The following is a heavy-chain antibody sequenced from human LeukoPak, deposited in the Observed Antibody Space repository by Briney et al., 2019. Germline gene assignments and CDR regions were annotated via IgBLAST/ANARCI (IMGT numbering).Heavy chain of an antibody. D-gene: IGHD3-10*01. CDR1: GGSISSDNYY. V-gene: IGHV4-61*02. J-gene: IGHJ6*03. Sequence: SETLSLTCTVSGGSISSDNYYWSWIRQPAGKGLEWIGRIYSSGSTNYNPSLKSRVTISVDTSKNQFSLKLSSVTAADTAVYYCARVGVWFGESDWGDRYYYYYMDVWGKGTTVTISS. CDR2: IYSSGST. CDR3: ARVGVWFGESDWGDRYYYYYMDV.